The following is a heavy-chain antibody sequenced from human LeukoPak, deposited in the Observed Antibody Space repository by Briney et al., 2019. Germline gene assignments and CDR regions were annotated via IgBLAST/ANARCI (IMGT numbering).Heavy chain of an antibody. CDR1: GHTFTGYY. CDR3: ARGFLGSRNQPNWFDP. D-gene: IGHD1-14*01. J-gene: IGHJ5*02. CDR2: INANSGGT. V-gene: IGHV1-2*02. Sequence: ASVRVSCKASGHTFTGYYMHWVRQAPGQGLEWMGWINANSGGTNYAQKFQGRVTMTRDTSISTAYMELSRLRSDDTAVYYCARGFLGSRNQPNWFDPWGQGTLVTVSS.